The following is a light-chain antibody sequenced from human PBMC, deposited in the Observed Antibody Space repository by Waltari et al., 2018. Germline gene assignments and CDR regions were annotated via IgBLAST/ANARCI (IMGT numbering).Light chain of an antibody. CDR2: GAS. J-gene: IGKJ1*01. CDR1: QSVSSSY. Sequence: EIVFTQSTGTLSLSPGERATLSCRASQSVSSSYLAWYQQKPGQAPRLLIYGASRRATGIPDRFSGSGSGTDFTLTISRLEPEDFAVYYCQQDYTSSPGTFGQGTKVEIK. CDR3: QQDYTSSPGT. V-gene: IGKV3-20*01.